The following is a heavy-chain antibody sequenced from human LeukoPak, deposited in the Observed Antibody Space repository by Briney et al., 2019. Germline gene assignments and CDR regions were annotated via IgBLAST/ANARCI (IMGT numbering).Heavy chain of an antibody. CDR2: IIPIFGTA. D-gene: IGHD2-2*01. J-gene: IGHJ6*02. CDR3: AAHSYCSSTSCDYYYYGMDV. Sequence: VASVKVSCKASGGTFSSYAISWVRQAPGQGLEWMGGIIPIFGTANYAQKFQGRVTITADESTSTAYMELSSLRSEDTAVYYCAAHSYCSSTSCDYYYYGMDVWGQGTTVTVSS. V-gene: IGHV1-69*13. CDR1: GGTFSSYA.